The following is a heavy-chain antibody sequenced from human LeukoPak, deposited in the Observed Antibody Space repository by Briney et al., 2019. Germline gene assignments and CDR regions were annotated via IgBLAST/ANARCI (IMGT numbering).Heavy chain of an antibody. Sequence: PGGSLRLSCAASGFTFSHYDMHWVRQAPGKGLEWVVVISYDRTTKYYADSVKGRFTISRDNSKTTLYLQMNSLRTEDTAVYYCARRGLGSSWHSMDSWGQGTLVTVSS. CDR3: ARRGLGSSWHSMDS. J-gene: IGHJ4*02. V-gene: IGHV3-30*03. D-gene: IGHD6-13*01. CDR2: ISYDRTTK. CDR1: GFTFSHYD.